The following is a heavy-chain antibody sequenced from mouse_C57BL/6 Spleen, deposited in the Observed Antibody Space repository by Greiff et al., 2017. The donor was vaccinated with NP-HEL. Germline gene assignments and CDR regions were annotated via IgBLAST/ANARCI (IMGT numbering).Heavy chain of an antibody. CDR1: GYTFTDYY. D-gene: IGHD1-1*01. Sequence: SGPVLVKPGASVKMSCKASGYTFTDYYMNWVKQSHGKSLEWIGVINPYNGGTSYNQKFKGKATLTVDKSSSTAYMELNSLTSEDSAVYYCARSPLRYGAMDYWGQGTSVTVSS. CDR2: INPYNGGT. V-gene: IGHV1-19*01. J-gene: IGHJ4*01. CDR3: ARSPLRYGAMDY.